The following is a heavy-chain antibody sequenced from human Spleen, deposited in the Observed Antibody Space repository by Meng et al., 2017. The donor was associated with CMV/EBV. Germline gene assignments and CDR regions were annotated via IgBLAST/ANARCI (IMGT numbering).Heavy chain of an antibody. Sequence: SETLSLTCSVFAASNTIIIYYWTWIRQPPGKGLEWIGFIYYSGSTNYNPSLKSRVTISVDTSKNQFSLTLTSVTAADTAVYYCARDRSSKYYYYGMDVWGQGTTVTVSS. J-gene: IGHJ6*02. CDR3: ARDRSSKYYYYGMDV. CDR1: AASNTIIIYY. CDR2: IYYSGST. V-gene: IGHV4-61*01. D-gene: IGHD3-10*01.